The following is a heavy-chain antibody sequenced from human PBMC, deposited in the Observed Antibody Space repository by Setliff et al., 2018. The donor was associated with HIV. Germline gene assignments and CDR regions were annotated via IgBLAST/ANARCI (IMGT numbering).Heavy chain of an antibody. J-gene: IGHJ4*02. D-gene: IGHD1-20*01. CDR1: GYQW. V-gene: IGHV3-7*03. CDR3: ANQYNNGRFEY. Sequence: GSLRLSCEPSGYQWMSWVRQAPGKGLEWVANINEDGTERYYVGSVKGRFTISRDNAKDSLYLQMNSLRAEDTAVYYCANQYNNGRFEYWGQGTLVTVSS. CDR2: INEDGTER.